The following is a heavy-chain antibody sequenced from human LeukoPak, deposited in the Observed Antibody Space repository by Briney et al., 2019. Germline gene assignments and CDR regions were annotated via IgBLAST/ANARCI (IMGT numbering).Heavy chain of an antibody. D-gene: IGHD3-9*01. CDR1: GFSLSTSGVG. J-gene: IGHJ5*02. Sequence: SGPTLVNPTQTLTLTCTFSGFSLSTSGVGVGWIRQPPGKALEWLALIYWNDDKRYSPSLKSRLTITKDTSKNQVVLTMTNMDLVDTATYYCARYFDRFWFDPWGQGTLVTVSS. CDR2: IYWNDDK. CDR3: ARYFDRFWFDP. V-gene: IGHV2-5*01.